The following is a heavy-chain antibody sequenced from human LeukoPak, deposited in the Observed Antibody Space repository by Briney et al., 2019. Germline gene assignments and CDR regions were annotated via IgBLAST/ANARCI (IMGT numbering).Heavy chain of an antibody. CDR3: ARVITIFGVVNYGMDV. J-gene: IGHJ6*02. CDR2: IHYSGST. Sequence: SETLSLTCTVSGGSISSGGYYWSWIRQHPGKGLEWIGYIHYSGSTYYNPSLKSRVTISVDTSKNQFSLKLSSVTAADTAVYYCARVITIFGVVNYGMDVWGQGTTVTVSS. D-gene: IGHD3-3*01. V-gene: IGHV4-31*03. CDR1: GGSISSGGYY.